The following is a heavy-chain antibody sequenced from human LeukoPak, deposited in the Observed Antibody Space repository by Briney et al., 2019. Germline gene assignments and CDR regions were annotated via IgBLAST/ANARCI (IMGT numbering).Heavy chain of an antibody. CDR2: IIPIFGTA. V-gene: IGHV1-69*06. CDR3: TTANRLTRDSSGYYPDS. J-gene: IGHJ4*02. Sequence: AASVKVSCKASGGTFSSYAISWVRQAPGQGLEWMGGIIPIFGTANYAQKFQGRVTMTEDTSTDTAYMELSSLRSEDTAVYYCTTANRLTRDSSGYYPDSWGQGTLVTVSS. CDR1: GGTFSSYA. D-gene: IGHD3-22*01.